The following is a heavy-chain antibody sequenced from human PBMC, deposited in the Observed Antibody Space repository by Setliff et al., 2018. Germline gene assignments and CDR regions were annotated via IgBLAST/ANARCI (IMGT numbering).Heavy chain of an antibody. J-gene: IGHJ4*02. D-gene: IGHD6-19*01. CDR1: GGSFSGYY. V-gene: IGHV4-34*12. CDR2: IIHSGST. CDR3: ARRLSGSGGDDY. Sequence: PSETLSLTCAVYGGSFSGYYWSWIRQPPGKRLEWIGEIIHSGSTNYNPSLKSRVTISMDTSKNQFSLKVSSVTAADTAVYYCARRLSGSGGDDYWGQGTLVTVSS.